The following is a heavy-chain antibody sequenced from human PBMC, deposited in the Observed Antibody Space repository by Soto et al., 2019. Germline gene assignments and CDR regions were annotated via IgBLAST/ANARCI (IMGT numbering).Heavy chain of an antibody. V-gene: IGHV1-2*02. D-gene: IGHD2-2*01. J-gene: IGHJ6*02. Sequence: ASVKVSCKASGYTFTDYYIQWVRQAPGQGLEYMGWISPKSGGEAHAQKFRGRVTMTRDTSISTAYMELSRLRSDDTAVYYCARDCGLSSTSSYYYGMDVWGQGTTVTVSS. CDR3: ARDCGLSSTSSYYYGMDV. CDR1: GYTFTDYY. CDR2: ISPKSGGE.